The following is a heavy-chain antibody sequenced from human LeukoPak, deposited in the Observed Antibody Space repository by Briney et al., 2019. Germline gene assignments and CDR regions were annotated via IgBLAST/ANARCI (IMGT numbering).Heavy chain of an antibody. J-gene: IGHJ4*02. CDR1: GYTFTGYD. CDR3: ARAYYDFWSGYRPFDY. Sequence: ASVKVSCKASGYTFTGYDMHWVRQAPGQGLEWMGWINPNSGGTNYAQKFQGRVTMTRDTSISTAYMELSRLRSDDTAVYYCARAYYDFWSGYRPFDYWGQGTLVTVSS. D-gene: IGHD3-3*01. V-gene: IGHV1-2*02. CDR2: INPNSGGT.